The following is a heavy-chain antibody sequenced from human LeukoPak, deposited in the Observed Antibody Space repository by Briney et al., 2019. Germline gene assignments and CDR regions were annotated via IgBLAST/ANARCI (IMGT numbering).Heavy chain of an antibody. D-gene: IGHD3-16*01. CDR3: AIWGIIRCDAFDI. CDR1: GYIFTSYW. J-gene: IGHJ3*02. V-gene: IGHV5-51*01. CDR2: IYPGDSDT. Sequence: GESLKIFCKGSGYIFTSYWIGWVRQMPGKGLEWMGIIYPGDSDTRYSPSFQGQVTILADKSISTAYLQWSSLKASDTAMYYCAIWGIIRCDAFDIWGQGTMVTVSS.